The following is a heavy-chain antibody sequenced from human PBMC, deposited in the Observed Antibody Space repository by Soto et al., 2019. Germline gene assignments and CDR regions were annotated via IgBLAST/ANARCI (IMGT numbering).Heavy chain of an antibody. CDR3: ARGRRSYRRSPFDY. D-gene: IGHD1-26*01. J-gene: IGHJ4*02. Sequence: SVKVSCKASGGTFSSYAISWVRQAPGQGLEWMGGIIPIFGTANYAQKFQGRVTITADESTSTAYMELGSLRSEDTAVYYCARGRRSYRRSPFDYWGQGTLVTVSS. CDR2: IIPIFGTA. CDR1: GGTFSSYA. V-gene: IGHV1-69*13.